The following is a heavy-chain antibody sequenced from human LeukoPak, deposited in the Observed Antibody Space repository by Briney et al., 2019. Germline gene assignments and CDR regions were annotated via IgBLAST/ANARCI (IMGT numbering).Heavy chain of an antibody. Sequence: PGGSLRLSCAASGFTFSSYSMNWVRQAPGKGLEWVSYISSSSSTIYYADSVKGRFTISRDNAKNSLYLQMNSLRAEDTAVHYCARVHDYDFSEWLSSAGIWGQGTMVTVSS. D-gene: IGHD3-3*01. J-gene: IGHJ3*02. CDR2: ISSSSSTI. CDR3: ARVHDYDFSEWLSSAGI. CDR1: GFTFSSYS. V-gene: IGHV3-48*01.